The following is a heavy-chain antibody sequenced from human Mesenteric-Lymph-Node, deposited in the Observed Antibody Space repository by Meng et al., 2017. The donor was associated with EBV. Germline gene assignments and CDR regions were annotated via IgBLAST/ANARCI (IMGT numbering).Heavy chain of an antibody. D-gene: IGHD3-16*02. V-gene: IGHV4-34*01. J-gene: IGHJ4*02. Sequence: QVHLQHGGAGLLKPSETLSLNCAVYGGSFSGFYWTWIRQSPGRDLEWIGEINHSGFSKYNPSLKSRLTISLDTSKNQVSLTLGSVTAADTAVYYCARIRSIWGTYQNYYFDSWGQGTLVTVSS. CDR1: GGSFSGFY. CDR3: ARIRSIWGTYQNYYFDS. CDR2: INHSGFS.